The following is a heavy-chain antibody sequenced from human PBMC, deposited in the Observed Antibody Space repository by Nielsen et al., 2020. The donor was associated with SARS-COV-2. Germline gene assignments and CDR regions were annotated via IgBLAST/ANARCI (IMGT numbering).Heavy chain of an antibody. CDR1: GFSFSSYA. J-gene: IGHJ4*02. CDR3: ASPFDY. CDR2: IYGDGATI. V-gene: IGHV3-23*03. Sequence: GGSLRLSCAASGFSFSSYAMGWVRQAPGKRLECVSVIYGDGATIYYADSVRGRFTISRDNSRNALYLQMNSLRADDTALYYCASPFDYWGRGTLVTVSS.